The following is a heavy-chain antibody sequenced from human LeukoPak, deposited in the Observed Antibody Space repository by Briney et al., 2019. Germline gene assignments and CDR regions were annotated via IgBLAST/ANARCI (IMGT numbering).Heavy chain of an antibody. Sequence: SETLSLTCTVSGGSISTFYWTWIRQPPGKGLEWIGYVYATGSTKYNPSLKSRVAISVDTSKNHFSLNLKSVTAADTAVYYCARQEARALDYWGQGTLVTVSS. CDR1: GGSISTFY. V-gene: IGHV4-4*09. CDR3: ARQEARALDY. D-gene: IGHD3-10*01. J-gene: IGHJ4*02. CDR2: VYATGST.